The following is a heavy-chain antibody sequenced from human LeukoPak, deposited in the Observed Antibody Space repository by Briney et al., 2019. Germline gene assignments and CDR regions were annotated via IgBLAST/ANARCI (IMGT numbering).Heavy chain of an antibody. CDR1: GCTFSSYG. J-gene: IGHJ4*02. CDR3: AKVNFSYGSGSGYFDY. V-gene: IGHV3-30*02. D-gene: IGHD3-10*01. CDR2: IRYDGSNK. Sequence: PGGSLRLSCAASGCTFSSYGMHWVRQAPGKGLEWVAFIRYDGSNKYYADSVKGRFTISRDNSKNTLYLQMNSLRAEDTAVYYCAKVNFSYGSGSGYFDYWGQGTLVTVSS.